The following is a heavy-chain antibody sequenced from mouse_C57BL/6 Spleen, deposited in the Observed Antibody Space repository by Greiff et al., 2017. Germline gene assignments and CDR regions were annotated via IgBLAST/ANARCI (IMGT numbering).Heavy chain of an antibody. CDR1: GFTFSDFY. CDR2: SRNKANDYTT. CDR3: ARDSPLLFYAMDY. D-gene: IGHD1-1*01. Sequence: EVKLVESGGGLVQSGRSLRLSCATSGFTFSDFYMEWVRQAPGKGLEWIAASRNKANDYTTEYSASVKGRFIVSRDTSQSILYLQMNALRAEDTAIYYFARDSPLLFYAMDYWGQGTSVTVSS. V-gene: IGHV7-1*01. J-gene: IGHJ4*01.